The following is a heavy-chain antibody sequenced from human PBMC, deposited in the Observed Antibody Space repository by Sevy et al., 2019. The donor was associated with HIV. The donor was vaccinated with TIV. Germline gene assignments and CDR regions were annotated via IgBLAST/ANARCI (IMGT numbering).Heavy chain of an antibody. CDR2: IYYSGST. CDR3: ARHSIRDCTNGVCFSHFDY. V-gene: IGHV4-39*01. J-gene: IGHJ4*02. Sequence: SETLSLTCTVSGGSISSSSYYWGWIRQPPGKGLEWIGSIYYSGSTYYNPSLKSRVTISVDTSKNQFSLKLSSVTAADTAVYYCARHSIRDCTNGVCFSHFDYWGQGTLVTVSS. CDR1: GGSISSSSYY. D-gene: IGHD2-8*01.